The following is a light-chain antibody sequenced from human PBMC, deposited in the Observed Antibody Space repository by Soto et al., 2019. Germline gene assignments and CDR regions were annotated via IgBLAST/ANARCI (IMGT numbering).Light chain of an antibody. V-gene: IGKV3-15*01. Sequence: EIVMTQSPATLSVSPGERATLSCRASQSVSGNLAWYQQKPGQAPRLLIYGASTRATGIPARFSGSGSGTEFTLTVSSLQSEDFAVYYCQQYNNWPRTFGQGTMVEIK. CDR3: QQYNNWPRT. J-gene: IGKJ1*01. CDR1: QSVSGN. CDR2: GAS.